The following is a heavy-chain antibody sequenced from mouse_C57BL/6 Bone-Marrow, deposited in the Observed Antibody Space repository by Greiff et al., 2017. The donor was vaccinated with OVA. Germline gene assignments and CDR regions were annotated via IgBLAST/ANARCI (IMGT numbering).Heavy chain of an antibody. Sequence: VQLQQSGPGLVKPSQSLSLTCSVTGYSITSGYYWNWIRQFPGNKLEWMGYISYDGSNNYNPSLKNRISITRVTSKNQFFLKLNAVTTEDTATYYCARGLYDYDGFAYWGQGTLVTVSA. CDR3: ARGLYDYDGFAY. D-gene: IGHD2-4*01. V-gene: IGHV3-6*01. CDR2: ISYDGSN. CDR1: GYSITSGYY. J-gene: IGHJ3*01.